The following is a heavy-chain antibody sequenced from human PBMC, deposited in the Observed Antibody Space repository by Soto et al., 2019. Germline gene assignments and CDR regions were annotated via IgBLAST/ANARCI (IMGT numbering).Heavy chain of an antibody. Sequence: PSETLSLTCTVSGGSISSGGYYWSWIRQHPGKGLEWIGYIYYSGSTNYNPSLKSRVTISVDTSKNQFSLKLSSVTAADTAVYYCARGYCSSTSCFDPWGQGTLVTVS. J-gene: IGHJ5*02. V-gene: IGHV4-31*03. CDR3: ARGYCSSTSCFDP. CDR1: GGSISSGGYY. CDR2: IYYSGST. D-gene: IGHD2-2*01.